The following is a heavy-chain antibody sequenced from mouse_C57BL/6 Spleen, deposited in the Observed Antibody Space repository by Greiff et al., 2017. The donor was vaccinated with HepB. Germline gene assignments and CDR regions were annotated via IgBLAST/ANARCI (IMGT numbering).Heavy chain of an antibody. V-gene: IGHV1-31*01. CDR3: AREGKALPGYYFDY. Sequence: VQLKESGPELVKPGASVKISCKASGYSFTGYYMHWVKQSHGNILDWIGYIYPYNGVSSYNQKFKGKATLTVDKSSSTAYMELRSLTSEDSAVYYCAREGKALPGYYFDYWGQGTTLTVSS. D-gene: IGHD3-1*01. CDR1: GYSFTGYY. J-gene: IGHJ2*01. CDR2: IYPYNGVS.